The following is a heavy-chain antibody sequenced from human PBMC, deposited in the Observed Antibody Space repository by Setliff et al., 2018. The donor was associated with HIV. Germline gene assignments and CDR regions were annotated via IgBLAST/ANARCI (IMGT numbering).Heavy chain of an antibody. D-gene: IGHD4-17*01. CDR1: GGSINSSTYY. CDR2: FYYSGRT. V-gene: IGHV4-39*02. CDR3: VRDDYGYNGKGFDY. J-gene: IGHJ4*02. Sequence: SETLSLTCTVSGGSINSSTYYWGWIRQPPGKGLEWIGSFYYSGRTYYSPSLRSRVTISIDTSNNQISLRLSSVTAADTAMYYCVRDDYGYNGKGFDYWGPGTLVTVSS.